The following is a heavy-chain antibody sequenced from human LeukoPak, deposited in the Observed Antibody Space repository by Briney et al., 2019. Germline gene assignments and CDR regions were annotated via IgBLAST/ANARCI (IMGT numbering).Heavy chain of an antibody. J-gene: IGHJ4*02. Sequence: SETQSLTCAVYGGSISGYYWSWIRQSPGKGLEWIGEINQSGSTNHNPSLKSRVTISVDTSKNQFSLKVSSVTAADTAVYYCARGYGSGFAYWGQGTLVTVSS. D-gene: IGHD3-10*01. V-gene: IGHV4-34*01. CDR1: GGSISGYY. CDR2: INQSGST. CDR3: ARGYGSGFAY.